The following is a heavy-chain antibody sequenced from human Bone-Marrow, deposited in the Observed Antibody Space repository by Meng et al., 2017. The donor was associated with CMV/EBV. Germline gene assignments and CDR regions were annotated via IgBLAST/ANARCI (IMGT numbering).Heavy chain of an antibody. CDR3: VAAERPGY. D-gene: IGHD2-15*01. J-gene: IGHJ4*02. V-gene: IGHV3-23*03. CDR2: IYSGGSST. Sequence: LRLSCAASGFTFSSYAMSWVRQAPGKGLEWVSVIYSGGSSTYYADSVKGRFTISRDNSKNTLYLQMNSLRAEDTAVYYCVAAERPGYWGQGTLVTVSS. CDR1: GFTFSSYA.